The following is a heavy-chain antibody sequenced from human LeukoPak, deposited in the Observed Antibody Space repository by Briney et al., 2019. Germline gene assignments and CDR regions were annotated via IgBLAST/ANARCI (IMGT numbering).Heavy chain of an antibody. D-gene: IGHD3-22*01. V-gene: IGHV3-9*01. CDR3: AKGQSPSYDSRQGWIDP. Sequence: PGGSLRLSCAAPGFTFDDYGMHWVRQAPGKGLEWVSGISWNSGSLGYADSVKGRFTISRDNAKNSLYLQMNSLRADDTALYYCAKGQSPSYDSRQGWIDPWGQGTLATVSS. CDR2: ISWNSGSL. J-gene: IGHJ5*02. CDR1: GFTFDDYG.